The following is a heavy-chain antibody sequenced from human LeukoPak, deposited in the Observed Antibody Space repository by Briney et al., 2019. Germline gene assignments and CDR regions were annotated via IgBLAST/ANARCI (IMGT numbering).Heavy chain of an antibody. CDR3: ARDLSTMIVVD. J-gene: IGHJ4*02. V-gene: IGHV4-31*02. D-gene: IGHD3-22*01. Sequence: LRLSCTASGFTFSGYSMNWIRQHPGKGLEWIGYIYYSGSTYYNPSLKSRVTISVDTSKNQFSLKLSSVTAADTAVYYCARDLSTMIVVDWGQGTLVTVSS. CDR2: IYYSGST. CDR1: GFTFSGYS.